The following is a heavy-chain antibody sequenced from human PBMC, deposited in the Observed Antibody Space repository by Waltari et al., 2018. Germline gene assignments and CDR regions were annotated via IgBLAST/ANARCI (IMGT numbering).Heavy chain of an antibody. CDR3: ARDLLGGYALHAFDI. J-gene: IGHJ3*02. V-gene: IGHV3-7*01. D-gene: IGHD5-12*01. Sequence: EVQLVESGGGLVQPGGSLRLSCAAPGFTFSSYWMSWVRQAPGKGLEWVANIKQDGSEKYYVDSVKGRFTISRDNAKNSLYLQMNSLRAEDTAVYYCARDLLGGYALHAFDIWGQGTMVTVSS. CDR2: IKQDGSEK. CDR1: GFTFSSYW.